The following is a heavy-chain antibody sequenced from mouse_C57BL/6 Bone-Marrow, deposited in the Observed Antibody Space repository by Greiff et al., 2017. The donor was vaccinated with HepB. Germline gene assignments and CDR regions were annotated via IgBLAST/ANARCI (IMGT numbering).Heavy chain of an antibody. CDR2: INPYNGDT. Sequence: EVQLQQSGPELVKPGDSVKISCKASGYSFTGYFMNWVMQSHGKSLEWIGRINPYNGDTFYNQKFKGKATLTVDKSSSTAHMELRSLTSEDSAVYYSARGGTPLYWYFDVWGTGTTVTVSS. CDR3: ARGGTPLYWYFDV. V-gene: IGHV1-20*01. CDR1: GYSFTGYF. D-gene: IGHD2-14*01. J-gene: IGHJ1*03.